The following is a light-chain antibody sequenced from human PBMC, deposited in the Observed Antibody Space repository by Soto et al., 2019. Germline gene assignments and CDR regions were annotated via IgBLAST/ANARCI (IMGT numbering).Light chain of an antibody. CDR2: DVS. CDR1: SSDVGGYNY. Sequence: QSALTQPASVSGSPGQSITISCTGTSSDVGGYNYVSWYQQHPGKAPKLMIYDVSNRPSRVSNRFSGSKSGNTASLTISGLQAEDGADYYCSSYTSSSTVVFGGGTKLTVL. J-gene: IGLJ2*01. CDR3: SSYTSSSTVV. V-gene: IGLV2-14*01.